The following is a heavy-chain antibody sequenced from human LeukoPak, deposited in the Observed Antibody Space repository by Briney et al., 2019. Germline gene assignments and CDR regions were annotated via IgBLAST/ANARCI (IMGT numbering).Heavy chain of an antibody. J-gene: IGHJ4*02. V-gene: IGHV1-2*02. CDR2: INPNSGGT. Sequence: ASVKVSCKASGYTFTGYYMHWVRQAPGQGLEWMGWINPNSGGTNYAQKFQGRVTMTRDTSISTAYMELSRLRSDDTAVYYCARAYGYSFPEGYFDYWGQGTLVTVSS. CDR1: GYTFTGYY. D-gene: IGHD5-18*01. CDR3: ARAYGYSFPEGYFDY.